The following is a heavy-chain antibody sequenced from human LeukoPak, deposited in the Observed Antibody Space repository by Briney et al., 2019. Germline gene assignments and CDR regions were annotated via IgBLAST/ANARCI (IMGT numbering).Heavy chain of an antibody. CDR2: IYHSGST. J-gene: IGHJ4*02. D-gene: IGHD2-15*01. CDR1: GGSISSGGYS. V-gene: IGHV4-30-2*01. Sequence: PSQTLSLTCAGSGGSISSGGYSWSWIRQPPGKGLEWIGYIYHSGSTYYNPSLKSRVTISVDRSKNQFSLKLSSVTAADTAVYYCARGGGPTPFDYWGQGTLVTVSS. CDR3: ARGGGPTPFDY.